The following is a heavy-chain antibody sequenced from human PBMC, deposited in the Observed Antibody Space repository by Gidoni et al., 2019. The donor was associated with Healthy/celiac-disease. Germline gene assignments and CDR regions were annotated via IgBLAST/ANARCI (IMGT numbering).Heavy chain of an antibody. CDR1: GFTFSNYG. J-gene: IGHJ4*02. V-gene: IGHV3-30*18. CDR3: AKDRAYGDYVEAGVDY. CDR2: ISYDGSDK. Sequence: QVQLVESGGGVVQPGRSLGLSCAASGFTFSNYGMHWVRQAPGKGLEWVAIISYDGSDKYYADSVKGRFTISRDNSKNTLYLQMNSLRAEDTAVYYCAKDRAYGDYVEAGVDYWGQGTLVTVSS. D-gene: IGHD4-17*01.